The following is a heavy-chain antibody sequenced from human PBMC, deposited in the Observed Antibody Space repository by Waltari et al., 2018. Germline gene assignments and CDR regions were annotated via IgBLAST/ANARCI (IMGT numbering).Heavy chain of an antibody. D-gene: IGHD3-16*02. Sequence: QVQLQESGPGLVKPSETLSLTCTVSGGSISSYYWSWIRQPPGKGLEWIGYIYYSGSTNYNPSLKSRVTISVDTSKNQFSLKLSSVTAADTAVYYCARARMITFGGVIGTFDYWGQGTLVTVSS. CDR1: GGSISSYY. CDR2: IYYSGST. V-gene: IGHV4-59*01. J-gene: IGHJ4*02. CDR3: ARARMITFGGVIGTFDY.